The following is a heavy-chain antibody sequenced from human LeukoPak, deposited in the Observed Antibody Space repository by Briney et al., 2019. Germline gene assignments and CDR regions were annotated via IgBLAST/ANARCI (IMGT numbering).Heavy chain of an antibody. V-gene: IGHV1-8*01. D-gene: IGHD3-22*01. CDR3: ARGLDSSGYYTPY. Sequence: ASVKVSCKASGYTFTSYDINWVRQATGQGLEWMGWMNPNSGNTGYAQKFQGRVTMTRNTSISTAYMELSSLRSEDTGVYYCARGLDSSGYYTPYWGQGTLVTVSS. CDR1: GYTFTSYD. J-gene: IGHJ4*02. CDR2: MNPNSGNT.